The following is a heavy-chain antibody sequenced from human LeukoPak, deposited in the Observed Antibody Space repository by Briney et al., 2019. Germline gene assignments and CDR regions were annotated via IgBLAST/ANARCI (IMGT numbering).Heavy chain of an antibody. D-gene: IGHD4-23*01. CDR3: AKAYGGNGNDAFDI. CDR1: GFTFSSYA. CDR2: IWYDGSSK. V-gene: IGHV3-33*06. Sequence: GRSLRLSCAASGFTFSSYAMHWVRQAPGKGLQWVAVIWYDGSSKYYADSVKGRFTISRDNSKNTLYLQMNSLRAEDTAVYYCAKAYGGNGNDAFDIWGQGTMVTVSS. J-gene: IGHJ3*02.